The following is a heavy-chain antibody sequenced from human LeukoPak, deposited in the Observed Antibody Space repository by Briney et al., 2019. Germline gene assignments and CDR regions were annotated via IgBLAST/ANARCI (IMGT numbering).Heavy chain of an antibody. Sequence: GGSLRLSCAASGFTFSSYEMNWVRQAPGKGLEWVSYISSSGSTIYYADSVKGRFTISRDNAKNSLYLQMNSLRAEDTAVYYCASNYYDSSGYQPDGYWGQGTLVTVFS. V-gene: IGHV3-48*03. J-gene: IGHJ4*02. CDR2: ISSSGSTI. CDR3: ASNYYDSSGYQPDGY. CDR1: GFTFSSYE. D-gene: IGHD3-22*01.